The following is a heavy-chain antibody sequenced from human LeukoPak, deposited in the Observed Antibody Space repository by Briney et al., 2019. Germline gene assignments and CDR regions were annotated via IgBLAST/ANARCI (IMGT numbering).Heavy chain of an antibody. D-gene: IGHD6-19*01. CDR3: ARDLEYSSGWYRAIGY. CDR2: IWYDGSNK. Sequence: GGSLRLSCAASGFTFSSYGMHWVRQAPGKGLEGVAVIWYDGSNKYYADSVKGRFTISRDNSKNTLYLQMNSLRAEDTAVYYCARDLEYSSGWYRAIGYWGQGTLVTVSS. J-gene: IGHJ4*02. V-gene: IGHV3-33*01. CDR1: GFTFSSYG.